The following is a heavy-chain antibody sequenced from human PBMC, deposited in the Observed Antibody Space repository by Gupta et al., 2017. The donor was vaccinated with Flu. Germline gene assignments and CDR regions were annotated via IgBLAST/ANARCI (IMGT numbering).Heavy chain of an antibody. CDR2: INPSGGST. CDR3: AREGGIAAAGGGFDY. D-gene: IGHD6-13*01. Sequence: QVQLVQSGAEVKKPGASVKVSCKASGYTFTSYYMHWVRQAPGQGLEWMGIINPSGGSTSYAQKFQGRVTMTRDTSTSTVYMELSSLRSEDTAVYYCAREGGIAAAGGGFDYWGQGTLVTVSS. J-gene: IGHJ4*02. V-gene: IGHV1-46*01. CDR1: GYTFTSYY.